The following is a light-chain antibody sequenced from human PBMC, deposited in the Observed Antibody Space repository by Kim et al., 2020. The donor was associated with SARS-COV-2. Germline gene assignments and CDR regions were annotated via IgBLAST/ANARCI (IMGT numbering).Light chain of an antibody. CDR3: KSRDSSGNVV. J-gene: IGLJ2*01. CDR1: SLRIYY. V-gene: IGLV3-19*01. CDR2: GKN. Sequence: SSELTQDPAVSVALGQTVRITCQGDSLRIYYASWYQQKPGQAPVLVIYGKNNRPSGIPDRFSGSSSGNTASLTITGAQADAESDYYCKSRDSSGNVVFGGGTQLTVL.